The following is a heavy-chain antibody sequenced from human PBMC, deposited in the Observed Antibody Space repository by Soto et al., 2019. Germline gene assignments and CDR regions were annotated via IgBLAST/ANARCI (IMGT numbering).Heavy chain of an antibody. D-gene: IGHD1-26*01. CDR3: AAAVPWDPSIDY. CDR1: GFTFTSSA. V-gene: IGHV1-58*01. CDR2: IVVGSGNT. J-gene: IGHJ4*02. Sequence: SVKVSCKASGFTFTSSAVQWVRQARGQRLEWIGWIVVGSGNTNYAQKFQERVTITRDMSTSTAYMELSSLRSEDTAVYYCAAAVPWDPSIDYWGQGTLVTVSS.